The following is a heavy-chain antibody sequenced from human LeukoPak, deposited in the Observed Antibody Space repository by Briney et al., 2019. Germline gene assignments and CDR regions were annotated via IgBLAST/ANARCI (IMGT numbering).Heavy chain of an antibody. CDR3: ARGRRYVSFVRVPDALDI. D-gene: IGHD3-16*01. V-gene: IGHV4-34*01. J-gene: IGHJ3*02. CDR1: GGSFSGYY. Sequence: SETLSLTCAVYGGSFSGYYWSWIRQPPGKGLEWIGEINHSGSTNYNPSLKSRVTISVDTSKNQFSLKLSSVTAADTAVYYCARGRRYVSFVRVPDALDIWGQGTMVTVSS. CDR2: INHSGST.